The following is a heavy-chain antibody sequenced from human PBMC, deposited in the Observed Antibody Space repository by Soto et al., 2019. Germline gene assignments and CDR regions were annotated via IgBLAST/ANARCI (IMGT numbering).Heavy chain of an antibody. V-gene: IGHV4-61*01. CDR1: GGSVTSGSYY. CDR2: IYYSGST. J-gene: IGHJ6*02. Sequence: SETLSLTCTVSGGSVTSGSYYWTWIRQPPGKGLEWIGYIYYSGSTNYNPSLKSRVTISVDMSKNQFSLKLSSVTAADTAVYYCARDRFLEWLPSYYYYGMDVWGQGTTVTVS. CDR3: ARDRFLEWLPSYYYYGMDV. D-gene: IGHD3-3*01.